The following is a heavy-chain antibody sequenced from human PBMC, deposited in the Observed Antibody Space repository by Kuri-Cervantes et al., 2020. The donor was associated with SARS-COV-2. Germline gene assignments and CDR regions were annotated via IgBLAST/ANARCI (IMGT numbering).Heavy chain of an antibody. CDR2: IGPSGTTK. V-gene: IGHV3-48*04. CDR1: GFTFSSYS. J-gene: IGHJ6*03. CDR3: ATAGDGLNYYYYMDV. Sequence: GGSLRLSCAASGFTFSSYSMNWVRQAPGKGLEWVSNIGPSGTTKYYADSVKGRFTISRDNAKNTLYLQMNSLRAEDTAVYYCATAGDGLNYYYYMDVWGKGTTVTVSS. D-gene: IGHD5-24*01.